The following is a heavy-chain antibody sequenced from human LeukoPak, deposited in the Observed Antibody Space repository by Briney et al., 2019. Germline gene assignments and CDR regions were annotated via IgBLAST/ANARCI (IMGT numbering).Heavy chain of an antibody. J-gene: IGHJ4*02. V-gene: IGHV4-34*01. CDR1: GGSFSDYY. CDR3: ASLTAGRSFFDY. D-gene: IGHD1-26*01. Sequence: SETLSLTCAVYGGSFSDYYWSWIRQPPGKGLEWIGEINHSGSSNYNPSLKSRVTISVDTSKNQFSLKLSSVTAADTAVYYCASLTAGRSFFDYWGQGTLVTVSS. CDR2: INHSGSS.